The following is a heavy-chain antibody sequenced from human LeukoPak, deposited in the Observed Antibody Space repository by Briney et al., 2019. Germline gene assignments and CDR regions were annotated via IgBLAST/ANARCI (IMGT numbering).Heavy chain of an antibody. V-gene: IGHV3-23*01. J-gene: IGHJ1*01. D-gene: IGHD6-19*01. CDR2: ISGSGGST. CDR1: GFTFSSYA. Sequence: PGGSLRLSCAASGFTFSSYAMSWVRQAPGKGLGWVSAISGSGGSTYYADSVKGRFTISRDNSKNTLYLQMNSLRAEDTAVYYCAKESSGWTKGGYFQHWGQGTLVTVSS. CDR3: AKESSGWTKGGYFQH.